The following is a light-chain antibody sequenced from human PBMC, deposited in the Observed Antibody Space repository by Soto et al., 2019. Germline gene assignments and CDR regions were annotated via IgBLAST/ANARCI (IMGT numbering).Light chain of an antibody. J-gene: IGLJ3*02. CDR3: SSHAGINNLV. Sequence: QSALTQPPSASGSPGQSVTISCTGTSSDVGGYNYVSWYQQHPGKAPKLIIYEVTKRPSGVPDRFSGSKSGNTASLTVSGLQAEDEADYYCSSHAGINNLVFGGGTQLTVL. CDR2: EVT. V-gene: IGLV2-8*01. CDR1: SSDVGGYNY.